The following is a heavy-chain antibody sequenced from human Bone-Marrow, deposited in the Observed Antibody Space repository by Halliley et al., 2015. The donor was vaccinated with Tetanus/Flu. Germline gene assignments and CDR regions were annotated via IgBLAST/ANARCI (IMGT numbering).Heavy chain of an antibody. Sequence: SLRLSCVASEFTFNTFWMSWVRQAPGKGLEWVAKMDYDGSEKYYVDSVKGRFTVSRDNTKKTLFLQMTGLGVDDTGVYYCATGAVNTTAWSTYLYYGMDVWGQGTTVTVSS. CDR3: ATGAVNTTAWSTYLYYGMDV. CDR1: EFTFNTFW. V-gene: IGHV3-7*03. J-gene: IGHJ6*01. D-gene: IGHD3-10*01. CDR2: MDYDGSEK.